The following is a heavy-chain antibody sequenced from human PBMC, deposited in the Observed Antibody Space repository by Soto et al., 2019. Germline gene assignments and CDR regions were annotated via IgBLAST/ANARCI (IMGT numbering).Heavy chain of an antibody. V-gene: IGHV1-18*01. Sequence: QVQLVQSGAEVKKPGASVKVSCKASGYTFTNYGISWVRQAPGQGLEWMGWISAYNGNTNYAQKLQGRVTMTTDTSTSTADMERRSLGSDDTAVYYCARGWFGEIVYYLDYWGQGTLVTVSS. CDR2: ISAYNGNT. D-gene: IGHD3-10*01. CDR3: ARGWFGEIVYYLDY. J-gene: IGHJ4*02. CDR1: GYTFTNYG.